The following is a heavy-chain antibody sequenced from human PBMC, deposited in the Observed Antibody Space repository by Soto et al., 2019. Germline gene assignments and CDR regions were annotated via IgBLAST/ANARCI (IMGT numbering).Heavy chain of an antibody. CDR2: IYPGDSDT. J-gene: IGHJ5*02. V-gene: IGHV5-51*01. CDR1: GYSFTSYW. CDR3: ARQPLIRLSRIAAAATAAAWVHP. D-gene: IGHD6-13*01. Sequence: GESLRISCKGSGYSFTSYWIGWGRQMPGKGLEWMGIIYPGDSDTRYSPSFQGQVTISADKSISTAYLQWSSLKASDTAMYYCARQPLIRLSRIAAAATAAAWVHPWGEAPLVSV.